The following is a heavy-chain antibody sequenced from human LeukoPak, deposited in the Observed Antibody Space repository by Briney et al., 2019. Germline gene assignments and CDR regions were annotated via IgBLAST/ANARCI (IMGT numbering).Heavy chain of an antibody. V-gene: IGHV3-23*01. CDR1: GFTFSSYA. Sequence: GGSLRLSCAASGFTFSSYAMSWVRQAPGKGLEWVSAISGSGGSTYYADSVKGRFTISRDNSKNTLYLQMNSLRAEDTAVYYCAKGVFEYQLPQGFDPWGQGTLVTVSS. CDR3: AKGVFEYQLPQGFDP. J-gene: IGHJ5*02. CDR2: ISGSGGST. D-gene: IGHD2-2*01.